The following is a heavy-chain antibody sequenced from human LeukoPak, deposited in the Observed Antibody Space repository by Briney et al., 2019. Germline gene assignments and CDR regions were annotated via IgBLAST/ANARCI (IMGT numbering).Heavy chain of an antibody. J-gene: IGHJ4*02. D-gene: IGHD3-10*01. V-gene: IGHV3-30*18. CDR2: ISYDGSNK. Sequence: GGSLRLSCAASGFTFSSYGMHWVRQAPGKGLEWVAVISYDGSNKYYADSVKGRFTISRDNSKNTLYLQMNSLRAEDTAVYYCAKDYYYGSGSPFDYWGQGTLVTVSS. CDR3: AKDYYYGSGSPFDY. CDR1: GFTFSSYG.